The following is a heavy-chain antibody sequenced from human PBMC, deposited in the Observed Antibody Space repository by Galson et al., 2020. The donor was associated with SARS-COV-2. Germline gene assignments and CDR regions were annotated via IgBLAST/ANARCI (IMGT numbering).Heavy chain of an antibody. D-gene: IGHD4-17*01. CDR3: ASLGHGDYPGHY. CDR2: ISSGRSII. V-gene: IGHV3-48*03. Sequence: GESLKISCAASGFTFSSYEMNWVRQAPGKGLEWVSYISSGRSIISYADSVKGRFTISRGNDKNSLYLQMNSLRDEDTAVYYCASLGHGDYPGHYWGQGTLVTVSS. CDR1: GFTFSSYE. J-gene: IGHJ4*02.